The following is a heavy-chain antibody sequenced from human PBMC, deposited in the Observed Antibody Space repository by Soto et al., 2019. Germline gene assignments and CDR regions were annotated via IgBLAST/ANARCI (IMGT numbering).Heavy chain of an antibody. Sequence: QVQLVESGGGVVQPGRSLRLSCAASGFTFSSYGMHWVRQAPGKGLEWVAVISYDGSNKYYADSVKGRFTISRDNSQNTLYLQMNSLRAEDTAVYYCAKDRGWLRFGGYWGQGTLVTVSS. CDR1: GFTFSSYG. D-gene: IGHD5-12*01. CDR3: AKDRGWLRFGGY. CDR2: ISYDGSNK. V-gene: IGHV3-30*18. J-gene: IGHJ4*02.